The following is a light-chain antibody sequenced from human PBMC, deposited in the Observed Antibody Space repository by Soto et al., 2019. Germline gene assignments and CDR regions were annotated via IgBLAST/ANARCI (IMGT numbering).Light chain of an antibody. V-gene: IGKV3-15*01. J-gene: IGKJ1*01. Sequence: IQMTQSPATPSLSPRERATLSRRASQSVSSNLAWYQQKPGQAPRLLIYGASTRATGIPARFSGSGSGTEFTLTITSLQPEDFATYYCLLHKSYVWTFGQGTKVDI. CDR2: GAS. CDR1: QSVSSN. CDR3: LLHKSYVWT.